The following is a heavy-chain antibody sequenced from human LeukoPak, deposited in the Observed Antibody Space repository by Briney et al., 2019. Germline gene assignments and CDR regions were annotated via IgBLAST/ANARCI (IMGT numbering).Heavy chain of an antibody. J-gene: IGHJ5*02. Sequence: PGGSLRLPCAASGFTFSSYEMNWVRQAPGKGLEWVSYISSSGSTIYYADSVKGRFTISRDNAKNSLYLQMNSLRAEDKAVYYCSRPTRVISMFPFDPWGKGPLVTVSS. CDR1: GFTFSSYE. D-gene: IGHD3-10*02. CDR2: ISSSGSTI. V-gene: IGHV3-48*03. CDR3: SRPTRVISMFPFDP.